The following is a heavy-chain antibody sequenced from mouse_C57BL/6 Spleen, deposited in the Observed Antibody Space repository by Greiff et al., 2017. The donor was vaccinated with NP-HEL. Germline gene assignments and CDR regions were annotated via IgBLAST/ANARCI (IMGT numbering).Heavy chain of an antibody. CDR1: GYTFTSYW. Sequence: QVQLQQPGAELVKPGASVKLSCTASGYTFTSYWMHWVKQRPGQGLEWIGMIHPDSGSTNYNAKFKSKATLTVDKSSSTAYMQLSSLTSEESAVYYCARWYYYSSSVGDAMDYGGQGTSVTVSS. D-gene: IGHD1-1*01. J-gene: IGHJ4*01. V-gene: IGHV1-64*01. CDR3: ARWYYYSSSVGDAMDY. CDR2: IHPDSGST.